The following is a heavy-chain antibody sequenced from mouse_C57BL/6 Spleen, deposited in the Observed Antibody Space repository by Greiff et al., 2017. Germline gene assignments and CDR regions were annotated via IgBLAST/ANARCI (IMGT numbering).Heavy chain of an antibody. J-gene: IGHJ4*01. D-gene: IGHD2-4*01. Sequence: EVQLVESGPGLVKPSQSLSLTCSVTGYSITSGYYWNWIRQFPGNKLEWMGYISYDGSNNYNPSLKNRISITSDTSKNQFFLKLNSVTTEDTATYYCARHYDYGDYYAMDYWGQGTSVTVSS. V-gene: IGHV3-6*01. CDR2: ISYDGSN. CDR1: GYSITSGYY. CDR3: ARHYDYGDYYAMDY.